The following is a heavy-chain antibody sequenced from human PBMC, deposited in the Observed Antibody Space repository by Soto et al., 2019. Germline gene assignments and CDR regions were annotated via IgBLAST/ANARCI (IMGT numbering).Heavy chain of an antibody. V-gene: IGHV4-31*03. CDR1: GGSISSGGYY. CDR3: ARGAIAAAAPPDY. Sequence: QVQLQESGPGLVKPSQTLSLTCTVSGGSISSGGYYWSWIRQHPGKGLEWIGYIYYSGSTYYNPSLKSRGSXSXDXXKNQFSLKLSAVTAADTAEYYCARGAIAAAAPPDYWGQGTLVTVSS. J-gene: IGHJ4*02. CDR2: IYYSGST. D-gene: IGHD6-13*01.